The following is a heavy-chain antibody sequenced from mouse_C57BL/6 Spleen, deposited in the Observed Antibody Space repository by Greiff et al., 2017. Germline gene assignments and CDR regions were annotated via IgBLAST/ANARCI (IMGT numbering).Heavy chain of an antibody. Sequence: EVQVVESGGGLVKPGGSLKLSCAASGFTFSDYGMHWVRHAPEKGLEWVAYISSGSSTIYYADTVKGRFTISRDNAKNTLFLQMTSLRSEDTAMYYCARGGYYYAMDYWGQGTSVTVSS. J-gene: IGHJ4*01. CDR2: ISSGSSTI. CDR3: ARGGYYYAMDY. V-gene: IGHV5-17*01. CDR1: GFTFSDYG.